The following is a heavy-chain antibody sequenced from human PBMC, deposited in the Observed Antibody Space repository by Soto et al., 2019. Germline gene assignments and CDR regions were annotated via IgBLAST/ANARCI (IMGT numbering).Heavy chain of an antibody. CDR2: INEDSSYI. V-gene: IGHV3-21*01. D-gene: IGHD3-3*01. CDR1: GFSFISYS. CDR3: VRDFGWYFRSGYMDV. Sequence: GGSLRLSCAASGFSFISYSMNWVRQAPGKGLEWVSSINEDSSYIYYAHSLRGRFTISRDNAKDSLYLQMSSLRAEDTAVYYCVRDFGWYFRSGYMDVWGDGATVTVSS. J-gene: IGHJ6*03.